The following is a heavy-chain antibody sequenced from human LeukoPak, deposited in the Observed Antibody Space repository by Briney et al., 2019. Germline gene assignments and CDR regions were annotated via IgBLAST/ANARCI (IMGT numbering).Heavy chain of an antibody. CDR3: ARMSSYCDY. D-gene: IGHD2-2*01. CDR1: GFTFSSYA. V-gene: IGHV3-7*01. Sequence: GGSLRLSCAASGFTFSSYAMHWVRQTPGKGLESVATIKPDGSEKYYVDSVKGRFPISRDNAKSSLYLQMNSLRAEDTGVYFCARMSSYCDYWGQGTLVTVSS. J-gene: IGHJ4*02. CDR2: IKPDGSEK.